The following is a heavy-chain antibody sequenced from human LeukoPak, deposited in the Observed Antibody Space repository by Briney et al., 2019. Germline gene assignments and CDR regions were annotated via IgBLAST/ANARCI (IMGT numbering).Heavy chain of an antibody. CDR2: ISSSGSTI. J-gene: IGHJ6*03. Sequence: GGSLRLSCAASGFTFSSYEMNWVRQAPGKGLEWVSYISSSGSTIYYADTVKGRFTISRDNAKNSLYLQMNSLRAEDTAVYYCARESRFYMDVWGKGTTVTVSS. CDR1: GFTFSSYE. V-gene: IGHV3-48*03. CDR3: ARESRFYMDV.